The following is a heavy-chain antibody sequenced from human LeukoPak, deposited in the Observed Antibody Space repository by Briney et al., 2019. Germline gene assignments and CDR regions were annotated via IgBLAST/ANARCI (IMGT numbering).Heavy chain of an antibody. CDR1: GFTFSDYE. J-gene: IGHJ4*02. CDR3: ARDGREMATTKFDY. D-gene: IGHD5-24*01. CDR2: ISSSSSTI. Sequence: GGSLRLSCAASGFTFSDYEMNWVRQAPGKGLEWVSYISSSSSTIYYADSVKGRFTISRDNAKNSLYLQMNSLRAEDTAVYYCARDGREMATTKFDYWGQGTLVTVSS. V-gene: IGHV3-48*01.